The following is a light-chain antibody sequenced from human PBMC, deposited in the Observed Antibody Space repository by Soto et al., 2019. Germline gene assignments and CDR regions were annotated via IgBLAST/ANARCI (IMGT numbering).Light chain of an antibody. CDR2: AAS. CDR1: QSIYNY. J-gene: IGKJ3*01. CDR3: QQSYSTPCT. Sequence: DIQMTQSPSSLSASVGDRVTITCRASQSIYNYVNWYQQRPGKAPKLLMYAASTSQNGVPSRFSGSGSGTEFTLTISSLQPEDFAIYYCQQSYSTPCTFGPGTEVDIK. V-gene: IGKV1-39*01.